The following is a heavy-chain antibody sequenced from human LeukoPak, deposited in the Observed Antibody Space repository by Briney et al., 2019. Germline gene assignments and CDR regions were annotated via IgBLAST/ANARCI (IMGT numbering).Heavy chain of an antibody. CDR3: AKVDDYVWGSYRYLRGYYLDY. Sequence: GGSLRLSCAASGFTFSNAWMSWVRQAPGKGLEWVGRIKGKTDGGTTDYAAPVKGRFTISRDDSKNTLYLQMNSLRAEDTAVYYCAKVDDYVWGSYRYLRGYYLDYWGQGTLVTVSS. CDR1: GFTFSNAW. D-gene: IGHD3-16*02. CDR2: IKGKTDGGTT. V-gene: IGHV3-15*01. J-gene: IGHJ4*02.